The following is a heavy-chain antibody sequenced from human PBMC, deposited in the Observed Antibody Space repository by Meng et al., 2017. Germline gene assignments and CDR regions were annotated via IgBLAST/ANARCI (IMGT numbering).Heavy chain of an antibody. CDR3: ARGGGYSYGFGSIDY. Sequence: QVQHNTGGPGRLKPSEPLSLTRPVHGGSFIGYYWSWIRQPPGKGLEWIGEINHSGSTNYTPSLKSRVTISVDTSKNQFSLKLSSVTAADTAVYYCARGGGYSYGFGSIDYWGQGTLVTVSS. CDR2: INHSGST. CDR1: GGSFIGYY. J-gene: IGHJ4*02. D-gene: IGHD5-18*01. V-gene: IGHV4-34*02.